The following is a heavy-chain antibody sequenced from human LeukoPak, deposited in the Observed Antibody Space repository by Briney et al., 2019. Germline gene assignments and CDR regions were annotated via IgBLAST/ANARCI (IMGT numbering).Heavy chain of an antibody. CDR1: TFAFSSYA. Sequence: GGSLRLSCAASTFAFSSYAMTWVRQAPGKGLEWVSSITATGGISYADSVKGRFTISRDNSKSTLLLQMNSLRAEDTAVYYCTKDPNGDYVGAFDFWGQGTMVTVSS. J-gene: IGHJ3*01. CDR3: TKDPNGDYVGAFDF. CDR2: ITATGGI. V-gene: IGHV3-23*01. D-gene: IGHD3-16*01.